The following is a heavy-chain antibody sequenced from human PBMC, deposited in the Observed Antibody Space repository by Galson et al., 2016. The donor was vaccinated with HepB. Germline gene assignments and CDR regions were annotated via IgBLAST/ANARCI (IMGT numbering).Heavy chain of an antibody. CDR1: GYTFTNSV. Sequence: SVKVSCKASGYTFTNSVFNWVRQAPGQGLEWMGWISAYNGNPKYSPELQGRVTLTTDTSTSTAYMELRSLRSDDTAVYYCARKQGSVAVIYYFDYWGQGTTVTVSS. V-gene: IGHV1-18*01. J-gene: IGHJ4*03. CDR2: ISAYNGNP. CDR3: ARKQGSVAVIYYFDY. D-gene: IGHD6-19*01.